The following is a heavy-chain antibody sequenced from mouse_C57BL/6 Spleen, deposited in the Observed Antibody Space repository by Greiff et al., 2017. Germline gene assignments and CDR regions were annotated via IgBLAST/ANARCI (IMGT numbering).Heavy chain of an antibody. V-gene: IGHV1-69*01. J-gene: IGHJ1*03. D-gene: IGHD1-1*01. Sequence: VQLQQPGAELVMPGASVKLSCKASGYTFTSYWMHWVKQRPGKGLEWIGEIDPSDSYTNYNQKFKGKSTLTVDKSSSTAYMQLSSLTSEDSAVYYCARNYGSSYWYFDVWGTGTTVTVSS. CDR2: IDPSDSYT. CDR1: GYTFTSYW. CDR3: ARNYGSSYWYFDV.